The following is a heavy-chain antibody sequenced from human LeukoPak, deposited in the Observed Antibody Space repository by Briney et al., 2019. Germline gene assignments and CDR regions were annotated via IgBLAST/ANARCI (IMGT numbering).Heavy chain of an antibody. V-gene: IGHV4-30-4*01. CDR3: ARAGVRICGSTSCYPYYYYGMDV. Sequence: PSETLSLTCTVSGGSISSGDYYWSWIRQPPGKGLEWIGYIYYSGSTYYNPSLKSRVTISVDTSKNQFSLKLSSVTAADTAVYYCARAGVRICGSTSCYPYYYYGMDVWGQGTTVTVSS. J-gene: IGHJ6*02. CDR2: IYYSGST. D-gene: IGHD2-2*01. CDR1: GGSISSGDYY.